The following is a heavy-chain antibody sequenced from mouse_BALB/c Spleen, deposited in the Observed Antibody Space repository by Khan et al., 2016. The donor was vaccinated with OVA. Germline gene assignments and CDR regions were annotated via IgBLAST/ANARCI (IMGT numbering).Heavy chain of an antibody. Sequence: QIQLVQSGAELVRPGVSVKISCKGSGYTFTDFTMHRVKQSHAKSLEWIGVISTYYGDVTYNQKFKGKATMTVDKSSSTAYMELARLTSEDSAIYYCTRGGGNRFAYWGQGTLVTVSA. J-gene: IGHJ3*01. CDR1: GYTFTDFT. V-gene: IGHV1S137*01. CDR3: TRGGGNRFAY. CDR2: ISTYYGDV.